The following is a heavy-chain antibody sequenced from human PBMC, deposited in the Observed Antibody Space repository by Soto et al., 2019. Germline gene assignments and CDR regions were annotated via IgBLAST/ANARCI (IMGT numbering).Heavy chain of an antibody. CDR2: ISAYNGNT. D-gene: IGHD2-2*01. CDR1: GYTFTSYG. CDR3: ARDSEDIVVVPAAPTHYYYSMDV. J-gene: IGHJ6*02. Sequence: ASVKVSCKASGYTFTSYGISWVRQAPGQGLEWMGWISAYNGNTNYAQKLQGRVTMTTDTSTSTAYMELRSLRSDDTAVYYCARDSEDIVVVPAAPTHYYYSMDVWGQGTTVTVSS. V-gene: IGHV1-18*04.